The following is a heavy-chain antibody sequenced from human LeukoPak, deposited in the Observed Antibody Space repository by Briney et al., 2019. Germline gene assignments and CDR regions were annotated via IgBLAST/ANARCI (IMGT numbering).Heavy chain of an antibody. CDR1: GFTFDDYA. D-gene: IGHD7-27*01. V-gene: IGHV3-43D*03. Sequence: QSGGSLRLSCAVSGFTFDDYALHWVRQVPGKGLEWLCFSSWIGGSTDYLDSVKGRFTISRDNSRNSLYLEMNSLRPEDSALYYCVRSRAASLGYCDNWGQGTLVSVS. CDR3: VRSRAASLGYCDN. J-gene: IGHJ4*02. CDR2: SSWIGGST.